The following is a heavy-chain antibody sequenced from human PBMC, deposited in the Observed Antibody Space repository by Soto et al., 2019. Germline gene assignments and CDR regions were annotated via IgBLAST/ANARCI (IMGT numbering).Heavy chain of an antibody. CDR2: IYYSGST. V-gene: IGHV4-59*01. D-gene: IGHD1-7*01. J-gene: IGHJ6*02. Sequence: SETLSLTCTVSGGSISSYYWSWIRQPPGKGLEWIGYIYYSGSTNYNPSLKSRVTISVDTSKNQFSLKLSSVTAADTAVYYCARVSIETNYYYYGMDVWGQGTTVTVSS. CDR1: GGSISSYY. CDR3: ARVSIETNYYYYGMDV.